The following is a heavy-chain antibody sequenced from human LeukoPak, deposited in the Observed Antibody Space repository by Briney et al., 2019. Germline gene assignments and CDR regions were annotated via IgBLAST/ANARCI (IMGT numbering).Heavy chain of an antibody. V-gene: IGHV4-59*01. Sequence: SETLSLTCTVSDGSISGYYWSWIRQSPGKGLEWIGYIYFTGFTHYNPSLKSRVTMLVDMSKYQFSLNLNSVTAADTAVYYCARDAYGGNSWGWFDPWGQGTLVTVSA. CDR2: IYFTGFT. D-gene: IGHD4-23*01. CDR3: ARDAYGGNSWGWFDP. CDR1: DGSISGYY. J-gene: IGHJ5*02.